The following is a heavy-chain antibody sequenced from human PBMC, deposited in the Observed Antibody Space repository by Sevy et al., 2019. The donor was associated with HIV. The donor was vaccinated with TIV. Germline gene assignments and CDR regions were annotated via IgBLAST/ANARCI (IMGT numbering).Heavy chain of an antibody. CDR3: ARDSAVVQRALVY. J-gene: IGHJ4*02. D-gene: IGHD2-15*01. CDR1: GDSISSYF. Sequence: SETLSLTCNVSGDSISSYFWSWFRQPPGKGLEWIGYIYYTGSSEYNPSLRSRVTISIDTSKKYLSMKLTSVTAADTAVYYCARDSAVVQRALVYWGQGTLVTVSS. CDR2: IYYTGSS. V-gene: IGHV4-59*01.